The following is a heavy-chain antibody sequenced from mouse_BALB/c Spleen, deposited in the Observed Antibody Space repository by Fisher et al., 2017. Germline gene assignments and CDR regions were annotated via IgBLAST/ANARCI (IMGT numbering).Heavy chain of an antibody. Sequence: RFTISRDNAKNNLYLQMSSLKSEDTAMYYCAKVPHYYAMDYWGQGTSVTVSS. J-gene: IGHJ4*01. V-gene: IGHV5-4*02. CDR3: AKVPHYYAMDY.